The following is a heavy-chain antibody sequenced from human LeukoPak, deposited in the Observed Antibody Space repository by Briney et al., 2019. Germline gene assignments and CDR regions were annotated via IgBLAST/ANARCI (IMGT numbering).Heavy chain of an antibody. Sequence: GASVKVSCKASGYTFTGYHMHWVRQAPGQGLEWMGWINPNSGGTNYAQKFQGRVTMTRDTSISTAYMELSRLRSDDTAVYYCARDRDYKPVPAAIRVYNWFDPWGQGTLVTVSS. D-gene: IGHD2-2*01. J-gene: IGHJ5*02. CDR2: INPNSGGT. V-gene: IGHV1-2*02. CDR1: GYTFTGYH. CDR3: ARDRDYKPVPAAIRVYNWFDP.